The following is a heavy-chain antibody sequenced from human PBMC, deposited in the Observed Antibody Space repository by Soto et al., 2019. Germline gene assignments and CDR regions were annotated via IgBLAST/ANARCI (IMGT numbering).Heavy chain of an antibody. J-gene: IGHJ5*02. Sequence: GASVKVSCKASGYSFTIYGITWVRQAPGQGLEWMGVINPHGGSTAYAQKFKGRVTLTRDTSASTVYMEVSSLTSEDTAMYYCARSSGGNFGIIIEGTNWFAPWGQGTLVTVSS. CDR1: GYSFTIYG. CDR2: INPHGGST. D-gene: IGHD1-26*01. CDR3: ARSSGGNFGIIIEGTNWFAP. V-gene: IGHV1-18*01.